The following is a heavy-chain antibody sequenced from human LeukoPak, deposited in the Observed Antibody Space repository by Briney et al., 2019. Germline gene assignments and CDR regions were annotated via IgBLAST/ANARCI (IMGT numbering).Heavy chain of an antibody. V-gene: IGHV4-59*12. CDR2: IYYSGST. Sequence: SETLSLTCTVSGGSISSYYWSWIRQPPGKGLEWIGYIYYSGSTNYNPSLKGRVTISVDTSKNQFSLNLSSVTAADTAVYSCARLLRYFDWSKDRPDAFDIWGQGTMVTVSS. CDR3: ARLLRYFDWSKDRPDAFDI. D-gene: IGHD3-9*01. CDR1: GGSISSYY. J-gene: IGHJ3*02.